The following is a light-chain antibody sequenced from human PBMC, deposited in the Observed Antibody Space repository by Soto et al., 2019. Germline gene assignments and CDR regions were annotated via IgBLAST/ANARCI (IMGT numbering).Light chain of an antibody. V-gene: IGLV1-40*01. J-gene: IGLJ1*01. Sequence: QYVLTQPPSVSGAPVQRVTISCTGSSSNIGAGYDVHWYQQLPGTAPKLLIYGTSNRPSGVPDRFSGSKSGTSASLASNGLQAEDEADYYCQSYDSSLSGYVFGPGTKLTVL. CDR1: SSNIGAGYD. CDR3: QSYDSSLSGYV. CDR2: GTS.